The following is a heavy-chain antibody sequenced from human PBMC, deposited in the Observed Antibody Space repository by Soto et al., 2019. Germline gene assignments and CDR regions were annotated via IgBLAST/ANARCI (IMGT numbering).Heavy chain of an antibody. V-gene: IGHV4-39*01. CDR1: GGSVSNSDYY. CDR2: VYYRGRS. Sequence: SETLSLTCTVSGGSVSNSDYYWGWIRQSPGKGLEWIGSVYYRGRSYSKSSVKSRVTISVDTSKNQFSLNLNSVTASDTAVYFCVSQRTSVLTQAYFDYWGPGALVTVSS. J-gene: IGHJ4*02. D-gene: IGHD2-8*01. CDR3: VSQRTSVLTQAYFDY.